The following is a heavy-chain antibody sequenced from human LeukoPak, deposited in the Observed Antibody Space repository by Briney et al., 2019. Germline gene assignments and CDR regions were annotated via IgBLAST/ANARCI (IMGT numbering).Heavy chain of an antibody. V-gene: IGHV4-59*01. D-gene: IGHD6-13*01. J-gene: IGHJ4*02. Sequence: SETLSLTCTVSGGSISSYYWSWIRQPPGKGLEWIGYIYYSVSTNYNPSLKSRVTISVDTSKNQFSLKLSSVTAADTAVYYCARRRYSSRFDYWGQGTLVTVSS. CDR3: ARRRYSSRFDY. CDR1: GGSISSYY. CDR2: IYYSVST.